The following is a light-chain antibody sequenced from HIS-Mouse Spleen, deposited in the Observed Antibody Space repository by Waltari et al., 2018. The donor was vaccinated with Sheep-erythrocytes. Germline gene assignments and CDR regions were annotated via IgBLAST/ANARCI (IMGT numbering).Light chain of an antibody. Sequence: QSALTQPRSVSGSPGQSVTFSCTGTSSVVGGYNYVSWYQQHPGKAPKLMIYDVSKRPSGVPDRFSGSKSGNTASLTISGLQAEDEADYYCCSYAGSYNHVFATGTKVTVL. CDR3: CSYAGSYNHV. CDR2: DVS. CDR1: SSVVGGYNY. J-gene: IGLJ1*01. V-gene: IGLV2-11*01.